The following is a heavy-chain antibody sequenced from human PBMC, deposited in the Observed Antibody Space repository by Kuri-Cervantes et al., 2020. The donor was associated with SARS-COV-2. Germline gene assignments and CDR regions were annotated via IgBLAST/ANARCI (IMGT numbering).Heavy chain of an antibody. V-gene: IGHV1-2*02. CDR3: VRFRYYDDIRHASDI. Sequence: ASVKVSCKASGYTFISYGISWVRQAPGQGLEWMGWINPNSGGTNYAQKFQGRVTMTRDTSISTAYMELSSLRSDDTAVYYCVRFRYYDDIRHASDIWGQGTMVTVSS. J-gene: IGHJ3*02. D-gene: IGHD3-22*01. CDR2: INPNSGGT. CDR1: GYTFISYG.